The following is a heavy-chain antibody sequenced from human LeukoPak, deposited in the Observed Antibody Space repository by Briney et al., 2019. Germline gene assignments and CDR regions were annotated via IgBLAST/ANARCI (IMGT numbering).Heavy chain of an antibody. CDR1: GYTFTGYY. D-gene: IGHD3-10*01. J-gene: IGHJ4*02. V-gene: IGHV1-2*02. CDR2: INPNSGGT. CDR3: ARVATRFGIAAY. Sequence: ASVKVSCKASGYTFTGYYVHWVRQAPGQRLEWMGWINPNSGGTNYAQKFQGRVTMTRDTSISTAYMELSRLISDDTAVYYCARVATRFGIAAYWGQGTLVTVSS.